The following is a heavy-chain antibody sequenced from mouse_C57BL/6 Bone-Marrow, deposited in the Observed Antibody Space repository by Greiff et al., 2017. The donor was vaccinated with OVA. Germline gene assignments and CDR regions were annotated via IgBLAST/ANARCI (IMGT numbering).Heavy chain of an antibody. CDR3: ARKGCGSSRPWCGY. CDR2: INPSNGGT. D-gene: IGHD1-1*01. Sequence: QVQLQQPGTELVKPGASVKLSCKASGYTFTSYWMHWVKQRPGQGLEWIGNINPSNGGTNYNEQSKSKATLTVHNSSSTAYMQPSSLSSEASAVPCCARKGCGSSRPWCGYWGEGTVVTVSA. J-gene: IGHJ3*01. CDR1: GYTFTSYW. V-gene: IGHV1-53*01.